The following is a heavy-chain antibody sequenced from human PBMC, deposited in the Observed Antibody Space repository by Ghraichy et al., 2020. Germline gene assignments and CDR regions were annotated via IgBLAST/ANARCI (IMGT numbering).Heavy chain of an antibody. Sequence: ESLNISCTVSGTSISSDSYYWGWIRQSPRKGLEWIASFYYTGSTHYNPSLKSRVLISGDTSKNQISLKVRSVTAADTAVYYCARRGYSYGSHPFDYWGRGTLVTVSS. CDR1: GTSISSDSYY. D-gene: IGHD5-18*01. J-gene: IGHJ4*02. CDR2: FYYTGST. V-gene: IGHV4-39*07. CDR3: ARRGYSYGSHPFDY.